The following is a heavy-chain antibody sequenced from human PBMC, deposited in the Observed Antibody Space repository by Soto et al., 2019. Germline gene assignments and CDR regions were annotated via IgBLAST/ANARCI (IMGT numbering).Heavy chain of an antibody. J-gene: IGHJ3*02. Sequence: ASVKVSCKASGGTFSSYAISWVRQAPGQGLEWMGGIIPILGIANYAQKFQGRVTITADKSTSTAYMELSSLRSEDTAVYYCARARRRNRDCSGGSCYDAFDIWGQGTMVTVSS. V-gene: IGHV1-69*10. CDR1: GGTFSSYA. D-gene: IGHD2-15*01. CDR3: ARARRRNRDCSGGSCYDAFDI. CDR2: IIPILGIA.